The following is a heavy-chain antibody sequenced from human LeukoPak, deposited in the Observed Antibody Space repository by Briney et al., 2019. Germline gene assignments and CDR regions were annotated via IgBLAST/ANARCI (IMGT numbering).Heavy chain of an antibody. D-gene: IGHD6-19*01. J-gene: IGHJ6*02. CDR2: IYHSGST. CDR1: GGSISSSNW. CDR3: ARSLSSLGYYYYGMDV. Sequence: SGTLSLTCAVSGGSISSSNWWSWVRQPPGKGLEWIGEIYHSGSTNYNPSLKSRVTISVDKSKNQFSLKLSSVTAADTAVYYCARSLSSLGYYYYGMDVWGQGTTVTVSS. V-gene: IGHV4-4*02.